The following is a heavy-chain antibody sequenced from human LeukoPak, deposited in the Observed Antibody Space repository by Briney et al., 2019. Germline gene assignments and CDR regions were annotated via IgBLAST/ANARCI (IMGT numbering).Heavy chain of an antibody. V-gene: IGHV1-3*01. Sequence: EASVKVSCKASGYTFTSYAMHWVRQAPGQRLEWMGWINAGNGNTKYSQKFQGRVTMTRDTSTSTVYMELSSLRSEDTAVYYCAREASVRLGELSLKRAYYFDYWGQGTLVTVSS. J-gene: IGHJ4*02. CDR3: AREASVRLGELSLKRAYYFDY. D-gene: IGHD3-16*02. CDR1: GYTFTSYA. CDR2: INAGNGNT.